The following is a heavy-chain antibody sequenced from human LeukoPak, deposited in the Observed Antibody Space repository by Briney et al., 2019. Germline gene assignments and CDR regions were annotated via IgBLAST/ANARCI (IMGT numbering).Heavy chain of an antibody. Sequence: VASVKVSCKASGYRFTDDYMHWVRQAPGQGLEWMGWVNPDSGFTVYAQKFQGRVTMTRDTSISTAYMEVRRLRSDDTAVYYCAPTSGAYTSNWDVGGQGKVVTVS. CDR1: GYRFTDDY. V-gene: IGHV1-2*02. CDR2: VNPDSGFT. CDR3: APTSGAYTSNWDV. J-gene: IGHJ3*01. D-gene: IGHD3-16*01.